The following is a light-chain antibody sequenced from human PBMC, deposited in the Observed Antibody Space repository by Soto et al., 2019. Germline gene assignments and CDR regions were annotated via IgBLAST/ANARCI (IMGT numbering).Light chain of an antibody. J-gene: IGKJ1*01. CDR3: LLAFRYLCA. CDR2: AAS. V-gene: IGKV1-6*01. Sequence: AIQLTQSPSSLSASVGDRVTITCRASQAIRTALGWYQQKPGKVPKLLIYAASTLQSGVPSRFSGSGSGTDFTLTISSLQPEDFATYYCLLAFRYLCAFGYGTQLDIK. CDR1: QAIRTA.